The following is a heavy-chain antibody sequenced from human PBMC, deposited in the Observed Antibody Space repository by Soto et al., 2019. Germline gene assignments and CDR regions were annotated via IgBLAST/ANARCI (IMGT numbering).Heavy chain of an antibody. CDR2: ISSSSSYI. CDR1: GFTFSSYS. V-gene: IGHV3-21*01. D-gene: IGHD4-17*01. CDR3: ARSPSMTTVSLDY. Sequence: EVQLVESGGGLVKPGGSLRLSCAASGFTFSSYSMNWVRQAPGKGLEWVSSISSSSSYIYYEDSVKGRFTISRDNAKYSLDLQMNSLRAEDTAVYYCARSPSMTTVSLDYWGQGTLVTVSS. J-gene: IGHJ4*02.